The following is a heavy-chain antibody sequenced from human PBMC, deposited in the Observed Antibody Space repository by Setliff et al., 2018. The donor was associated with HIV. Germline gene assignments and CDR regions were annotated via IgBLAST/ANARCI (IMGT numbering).Heavy chain of an antibody. CDR1: SGSVSRSDYY. CDR3: ASSIVPVASGYYYFEY. D-gene: IGHD3-3*01. Sequence: ASETLSLTCTVSSGSVSRSDYYWGWIRQTPGKGLEWIGSIYWSGLTFYNPSLKRRVTISVDTSKNQFSLRLSSVAAGDTAVYYCASSIVPVASGYYYFEYWGQGTLVAVSS. V-gene: IGHV4-39*01. CDR2: IYWSGLT. J-gene: IGHJ4*02.